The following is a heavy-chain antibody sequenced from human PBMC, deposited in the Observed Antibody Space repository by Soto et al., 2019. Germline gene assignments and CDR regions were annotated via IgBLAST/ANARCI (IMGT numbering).Heavy chain of an antibody. J-gene: IGHJ6*02. CDR2: IYWDDDN. D-gene: IGHD3-22*01. CDR1: GFSLSTSGVG. CDR3: AHSYFYPSPVGMDV. Sequence: QITLKESGPTLVKPTQTLTLTCTFSGFSLSTSGVGVGWLRHPPGKALEWLALIYWDDDNRYSPSLKSRLTRSKDTSKNQVFLIMTIMDPVDTATYYCAHSYFYPSPVGMDVWCQGTTVTVSS. V-gene: IGHV2-5*02.